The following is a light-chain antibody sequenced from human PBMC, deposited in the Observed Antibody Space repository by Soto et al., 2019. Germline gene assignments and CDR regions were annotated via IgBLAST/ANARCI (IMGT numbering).Light chain of an antibody. CDR3: QQFSSYPLT. CDR2: DAS. Sequence: IVMTQSPATVSVSPGERATLSCRASQNVNSNLAWYQQKPGQAPRLLIYDASNRATGIPDRFSGGGSGTDFTLTISRLEPEDFAVYYCQQFSSYPLTFGGGTKV. V-gene: IGKV3-20*01. J-gene: IGKJ4*01. CDR1: QNVNSN.